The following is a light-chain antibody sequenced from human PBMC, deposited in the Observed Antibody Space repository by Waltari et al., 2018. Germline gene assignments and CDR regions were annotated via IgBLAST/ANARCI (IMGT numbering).Light chain of an antibody. CDR3: CSCAGNSMI. V-gene: IGLV2-11*01. CDR1: SRDIGAYMY. J-gene: IGLJ2*01. Sequence: QSALTQPRSVSGSPGQSVTISCSGTSRDIGAYMYFSWYQQHPGKAPRLIIYDIKKRPSGVPDRFSGSKSGNTASLTISGLQPDDGADYFWCSCAGNSMIFGGGTMLTVL. CDR2: DIK.